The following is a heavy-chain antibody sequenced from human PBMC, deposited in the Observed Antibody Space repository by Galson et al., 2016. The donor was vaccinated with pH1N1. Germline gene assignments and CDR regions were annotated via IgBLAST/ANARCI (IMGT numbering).Heavy chain of an antibody. J-gene: IGHJ4*02. V-gene: IGHV6-1*01. Sequence: ISGDSVSSNSATWNWIRQSPSRGLEWLGRTYYRSKWYNDYAESVKSRIIISPDTSKNTLYLQMNSLRTEDTSVYYCAKDSGDFNGRLDYWGQGTLVSVSS. CDR2: TYYRSKWYN. CDR1: GDSVSSNSAT. CDR3: AKDSGDFNGRLDY. D-gene: IGHD4-17*01.